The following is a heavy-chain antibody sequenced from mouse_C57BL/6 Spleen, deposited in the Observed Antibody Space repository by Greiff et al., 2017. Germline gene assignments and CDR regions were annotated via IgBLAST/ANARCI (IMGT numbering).Heavy chain of an antibody. J-gene: IGHJ3*01. CDR2: IHPNSGST. CDR1: GYTFTSYW. D-gene: IGHD4-1*01. Sequence: QVQLQQPGAELVKPGASVKLSCKASGYTFTSYWMHWVKQRPGQGLEWIGMIHPNSGSTKYNEKFKSKATLSVDKSSSTAYMQLSILTSGDSAVYYCASELTGTAYCGQGTLVTVSA. CDR3: ASELTGTAY. V-gene: IGHV1-64*01.